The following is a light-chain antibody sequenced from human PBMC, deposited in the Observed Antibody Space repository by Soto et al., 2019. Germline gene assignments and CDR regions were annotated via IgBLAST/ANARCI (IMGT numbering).Light chain of an antibody. V-gene: IGKV3-20*01. CDR1: QSVTINY. J-gene: IGKJ3*01. CDR3: QPYGSSPFT. CDR2: GAS. Sequence: EIVLTQSPGTLSLSPGERATLSCRASQSVTINYLAWYQQKPGQAPRLLIYGASTRATGIPDRFTGSGSGTNFTLTISRLEPEDVAVYFCQPYGSSPFTFGPGNKVDIK.